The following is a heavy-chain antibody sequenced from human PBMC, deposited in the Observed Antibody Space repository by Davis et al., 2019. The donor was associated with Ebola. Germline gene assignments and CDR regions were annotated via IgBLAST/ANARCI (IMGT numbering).Heavy chain of an antibody. CDR1: GYTFTGYY. J-gene: IGHJ5*02. D-gene: IGHD2-8*01. CDR2: IIPIFGTA. V-gene: IGHV1-69*13. Sequence: SVKVSCKASGYTFTGYYMHWVRQAPGQGLEWMGGIIPIFGTANYAQKFQGRVTITADESTSTAYMELSSLRSEDTAVYYCARGGLHCTNGVCLGGYNWFDPWGQGTLVTVSS. CDR3: ARGGLHCTNGVCLGGYNWFDP.